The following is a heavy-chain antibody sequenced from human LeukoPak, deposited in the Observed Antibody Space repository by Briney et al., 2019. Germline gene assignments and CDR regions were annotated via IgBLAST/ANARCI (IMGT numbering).Heavy chain of an antibody. CDR2: IYHSGST. Sequence: PSQTLSLTCTVSGGSISSGGYYWSWIRQPPGKGLEWIGYIYHSGSTYYNPSLKSRVTISVDRSKNQFSLKLSSVTAADTAVYYCARDSVAARVVWGQGTLATVSS. V-gene: IGHV4-30-2*01. J-gene: IGHJ4*02. CDR1: GGSISSGGYY. D-gene: IGHD6-6*01. CDR3: ARDSVAARVV.